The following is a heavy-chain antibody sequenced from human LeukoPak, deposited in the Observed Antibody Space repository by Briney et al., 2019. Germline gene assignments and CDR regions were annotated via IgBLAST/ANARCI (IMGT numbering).Heavy chain of an antibody. CDR3: ATSLWFGEWYYYYMDV. V-gene: IGHV3-23*01. Sequence: GGSLRLSCAASGFTFSSYAMSWVRQAPGKGLEWVSAISGSGGSTYYADSVKGRFTISRDNSKNTLYLQMNSLRAEDTAVYYCATSLWFGEWYYYYMDVWGKGTTVTVSS. CDR2: ISGSGGST. D-gene: IGHD3-10*01. J-gene: IGHJ6*03. CDR1: GFTFSSYA.